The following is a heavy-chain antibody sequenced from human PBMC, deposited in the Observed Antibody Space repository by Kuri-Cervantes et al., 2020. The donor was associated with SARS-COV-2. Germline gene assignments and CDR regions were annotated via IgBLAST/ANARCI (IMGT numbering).Heavy chain of an antibody. V-gene: IGHV3-21*01. D-gene: IGHD6-13*01. CDR3: ASGYSSRLDAFDI. Sequence: GESLKISCAASGFSFSSYGMSWVRQAPGKGLEWVSSISSSSSYIYYADSVKGRFTISRDNAKNSLYLQMNSLRAEDTAVYYCASGYSSRLDAFDIWGQGTMVTVSS. J-gene: IGHJ3*02. CDR2: ISSSSSYI. CDR1: GFSFSSYG.